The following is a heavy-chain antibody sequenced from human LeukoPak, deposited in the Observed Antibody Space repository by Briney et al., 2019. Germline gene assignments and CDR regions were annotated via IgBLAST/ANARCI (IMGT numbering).Heavy chain of an antibody. J-gene: IGHJ4*02. V-gene: IGHV3-53*01. Sequence: GGSLRLSCAASGFIVSSNYMSWVRQAPGKGLEWVSVIYSGGSTYYADSVKGRFTISRDNSKNTLYLQMNSPRAEDTAVYYCAGNWAFDYWGQGTLVTVSS. CDR2: IYSGGST. CDR3: AGNWAFDY. D-gene: IGHD7-27*01. CDR1: GFIVSSNY.